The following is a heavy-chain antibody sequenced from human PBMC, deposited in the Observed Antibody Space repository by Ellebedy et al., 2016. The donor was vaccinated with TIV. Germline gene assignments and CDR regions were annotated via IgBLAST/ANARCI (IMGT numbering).Heavy chain of an antibody. CDR2: IWYDGSDQ. D-gene: IGHD1-26*01. CDR3: ARDIGYPSGDFDY. Sequence: GESLKISCAASGFTFRRHGMHWVRQAPGKGLEWVAVIWYDGSDQYYADSVKGRFTVSRDNSKNTRYLQMNSLRAEDTAVYYCARDIGYPSGDFDYWGQGTLVTVSS. CDR1: GFTFRRHG. J-gene: IGHJ4*02. V-gene: IGHV3-33*01.